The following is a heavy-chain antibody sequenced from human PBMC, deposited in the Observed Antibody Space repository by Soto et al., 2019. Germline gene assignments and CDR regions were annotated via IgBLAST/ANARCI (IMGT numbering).Heavy chain of an antibody. CDR1: GGPFSSYA. Sequence: SVKVSCKASGGPFSSYAISWVRQAPGQGLEWMGGIIPIFGTANYAQKFQGRVTITADKSTSTAYMELSSLRSEDTAVYYCASSKDIVLMVYAPRDYYYYGMDVWGQGTTVTVSS. J-gene: IGHJ6*02. CDR2: IIPIFGTA. D-gene: IGHD2-8*01. V-gene: IGHV1-69*06. CDR3: ASSKDIVLMVYAPRDYYYYGMDV.